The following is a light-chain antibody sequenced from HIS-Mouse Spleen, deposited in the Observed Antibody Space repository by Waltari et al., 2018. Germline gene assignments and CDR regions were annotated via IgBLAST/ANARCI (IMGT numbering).Light chain of an antibody. Sequence: SYELTQPSSVSVSPGQTARITCSGDVLATKKYARWFQQKPGQAPVLVLYKDSEGPSGSPGRFSGSSSGTTVTLTISGAQVEDEADYYCYSAADNNLGVFGGGTKLTVL. CDR2: KDS. CDR3: YSAADNNLGV. J-gene: IGLJ3*02. V-gene: IGLV3-27*01. CDR1: VLATKKY.